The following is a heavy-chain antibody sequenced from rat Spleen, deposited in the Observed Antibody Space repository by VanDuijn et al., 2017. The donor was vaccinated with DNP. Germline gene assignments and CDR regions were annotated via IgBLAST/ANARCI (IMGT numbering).Heavy chain of an antibody. CDR2: ITNTGDSI. V-gene: IGHV5-31*01. CDR3: TSHPHIRTAAPFDY. D-gene: IGHD3-8*01. J-gene: IGHJ2*01. Sequence: EVQLVESGGGPVQPGRSLKLSWVAYGFIFSNYWMTWIRQAPGKGLEWVASITNTGDSIYYSDSVKGRFSISRDNAKSTLHLQVNSLRSEDTATYFCTSHPHIRTAAPFDYWGQGVIVTVSS. CDR1: GFIFSNYW.